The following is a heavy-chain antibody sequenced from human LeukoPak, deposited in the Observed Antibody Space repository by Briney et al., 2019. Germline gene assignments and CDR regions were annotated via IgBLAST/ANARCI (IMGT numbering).Heavy chain of an antibody. V-gene: IGHV1-2*02. CDR2: INPNSGGT. Sequence: ASVKVSCKASGYTFTGYYMHWVRQAPGQGLEWMGWINPNSGGTNYAQKFQGRVTMTRDTSISTAYMELSRLRSDDTAVYYCTRERARGSGWSLGYWGQGTLVTVSS. CDR3: TRERARGSGWSLGY. J-gene: IGHJ4*02. D-gene: IGHD6-19*01. CDR1: GYTFTGYY.